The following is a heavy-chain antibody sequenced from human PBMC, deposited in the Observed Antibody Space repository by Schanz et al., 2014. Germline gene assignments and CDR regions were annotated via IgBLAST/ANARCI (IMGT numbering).Heavy chain of an antibody. CDR2: IKGDSSEK. D-gene: IGHD2-8*02. Sequence: VQLVESGGALVQPGGSLRLSCSASGFTFSDHWMSWVRQPPGKGLEWVANIKGDSSEKNYVDSVKGRFTLSRDNAKNSMYLQLNSLTAEDTAVYHCARDSRYCTGVDCKGDAFDLWGQGTLVTVSS. CDR1: GFTFSDHW. CDR3: ARDSRYCTGVDCKGDAFDL. J-gene: IGHJ3*01. V-gene: IGHV3-7*01.